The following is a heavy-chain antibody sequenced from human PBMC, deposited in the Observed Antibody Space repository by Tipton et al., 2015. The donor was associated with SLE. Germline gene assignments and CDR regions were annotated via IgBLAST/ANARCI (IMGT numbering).Heavy chain of an antibody. CDR1: GYSFTSYW. V-gene: IGHV5-51*03. CDR2: IYPGDSDT. Sequence: VQLVQSGAEVKKPGESLKISCKGSGYSFTSYWIGWVRQMPGKGLEWMGIIYPGDSDTRYSPSFQGQVTISADKSISTAYLQWSSLEASDTAMYYCARRASSWYGYDAFDIWGQGTMVTVSS. J-gene: IGHJ3*02. D-gene: IGHD6-13*01. CDR3: ARRASSWYGYDAFDI.